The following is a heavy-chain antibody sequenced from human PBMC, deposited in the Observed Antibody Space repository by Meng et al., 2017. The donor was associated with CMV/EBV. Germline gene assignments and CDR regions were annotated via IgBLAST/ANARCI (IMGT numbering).Heavy chain of an antibody. CDR3: AKGQVSLSSGMDV. CDR1: GFTFSSYT. D-gene: IGHD6-6*01. Sequence: GESLKISCAASGFTFSSYTMNWVRQAPGKGLEWVSYISNSGSAKYYADSLRGRFTISRDNAKNSLYLQMNSLRAEDTAVYYCAKGQVSLSSGMDVWGQGTTVTVSS. V-gene: IGHV3-48*04. CDR2: ISNSGSAK. J-gene: IGHJ6*02.